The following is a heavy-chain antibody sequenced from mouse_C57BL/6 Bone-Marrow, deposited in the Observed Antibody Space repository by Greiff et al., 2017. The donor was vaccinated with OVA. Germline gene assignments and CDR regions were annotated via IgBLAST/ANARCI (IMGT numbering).Heavy chain of an antibody. CDR2: IDPSDSYT. CDR1: GYTFTSYW. D-gene: IGHD2-4*01. V-gene: IGHV1-69*01. CDR3: ARYDYIYNYAMDY. Sequence: QVQLQQPGAELVMPGASVKLSCKASGYTFTSYWMHWVKQRPGQGLEWIGEIDPSDSYTNYNQKFKGKSTLTVDKSSSTAYMQLSSLTSEDSAVYYCARYDYIYNYAMDYWGQGTSVTVSS. J-gene: IGHJ4*01.